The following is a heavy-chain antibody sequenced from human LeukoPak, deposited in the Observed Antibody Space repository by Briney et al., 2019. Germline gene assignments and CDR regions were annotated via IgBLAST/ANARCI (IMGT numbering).Heavy chain of an antibody. Sequence: GGSLRLSCAASGFTFSNAWMSWVRQAPGKGLEWVGRIKSKTDGGTTDYAAPVKGRFTISRDDSKNTLYLQMNSLKTEDTAVYYCTTVGYDILTGYLDYWGQGTLVTVSS. D-gene: IGHD3-9*01. CDR3: TTVGYDILTGYLDY. CDR2: IKSKTDGGTT. CDR1: GFTFSNAW. J-gene: IGHJ4*02. V-gene: IGHV3-15*01.